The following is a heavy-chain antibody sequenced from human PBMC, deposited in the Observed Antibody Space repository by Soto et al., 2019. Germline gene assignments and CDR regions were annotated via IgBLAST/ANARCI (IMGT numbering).Heavy chain of an antibody. D-gene: IGHD6-19*01. J-gene: IGHJ6*02. CDR3: ARGPPYSSGWNYGMDV. Sequence: GASVKVSCKASGYTFTGYYMHWVRQAPGQGLEWKGWISAYNGKTNYAQKLQGRVTMTTDTSTSTAYMELRSLRSDDTAVYYCARGPPYSSGWNYGMDVWGQGTTVTVSS. CDR2: ISAYNGKT. CDR1: GYTFTGYY. V-gene: IGHV1-18*04.